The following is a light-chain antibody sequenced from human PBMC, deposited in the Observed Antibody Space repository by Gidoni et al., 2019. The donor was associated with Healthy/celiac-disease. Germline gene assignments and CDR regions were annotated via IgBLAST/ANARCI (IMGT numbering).Light chain of an antibody. CDR3: QQHYSYPYT. CDR1: QGISSY. J-gene: IGKJ2*01. V-gene: IGKV1-8*01. CDR2: AAS. Sequence: AIRMTQSPSSFSASPGDRVTITCRASQGISSYLAWYQQKPGKAPKLLIYAASTLQSGVPSRFSGSGSGTDFTLTISCLQSEDFATYYCQQHYSYPYTFXQXTKLEIK.